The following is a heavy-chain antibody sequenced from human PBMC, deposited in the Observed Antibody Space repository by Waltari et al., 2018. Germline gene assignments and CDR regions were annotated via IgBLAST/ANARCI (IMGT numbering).Heavy chain of an antibody. V-gene: IGHV4-61*09. CDR3: ARDSGWFDP. Sequence: QVQLQESGPGLVKPSQTLSLTCTVSGGSISSGSYYWSWIRQPAGKGLEWIGYIYTSGSTNYNPSLKSRGTISVDTSKNQFSLKLSSVTAADTAVYYCARDSGWFDPWGQGTLVTVSS. J-gene: IGHJ5*02. CDR2: IYTSGST. CDR1: GGSISSGSYY.